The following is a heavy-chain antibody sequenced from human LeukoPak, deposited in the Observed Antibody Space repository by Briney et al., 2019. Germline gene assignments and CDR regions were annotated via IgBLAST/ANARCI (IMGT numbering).Heavy chain of an antibody. V-gene: IGHV3-23*01. J-gene: IGHJ4*02. CDR3: AKALQLWSHFDY. Sequence: PGGSLRLSCAASGFTFSSYAMSWVRQAPGKGLEWVSAISGSGGSTYSADSVKGRFTISRDNSKNTLYLQMNSLRAEDTAVYYCAKALQLWSHFDYWGQGTLVTVSS. D-gene: IGHD5-18*01. CDR1: GFTFSSYA. CDR2: ISGSGGST.